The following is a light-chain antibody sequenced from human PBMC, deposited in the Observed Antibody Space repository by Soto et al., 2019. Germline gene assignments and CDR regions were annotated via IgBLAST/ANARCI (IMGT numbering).Light chain of an antibody. CDR3: SSYTSGSTWV. Sequence: SALTQPASVSGSPGQSLTISCTGTSSDVGAYNYVSWYQQHPGKAPKLMIYEVSNRPSGVSNRFSGSKSGNTASLTISGLQAEDEGDYYCSSYTSGSTWVFGGGTKLTVL. CDR1: SSDVGAYNY. CDR2: EVS. J-gene: IGLJ3*02. V-gene: IGLV2-14*01.